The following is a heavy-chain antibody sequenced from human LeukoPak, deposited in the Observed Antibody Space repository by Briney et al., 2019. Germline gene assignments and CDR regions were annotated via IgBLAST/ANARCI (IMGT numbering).Heavy chain of an antibody. V-gene: IGHV4-39*07. D-gene: IGHD4-17*01. J-gene: IGHJ3*02. CDR1: GGSISSSSYY. Sequence: SETLSLTCTVSGGSISSSSYYWGWIRQPPGKGLEWIGSIYYSGSTYYNPSLKSRVTISVDTSKNQFSLKLSSVTAADTAVYYCARDRTPDYGDYSAFDIWGQGTMVTVSS. CDR2: IYYSGST. CDR3: ARDRTPDYGDYSAFDI.